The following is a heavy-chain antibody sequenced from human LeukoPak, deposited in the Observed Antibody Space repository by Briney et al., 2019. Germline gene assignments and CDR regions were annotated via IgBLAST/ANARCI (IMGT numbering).Heavy chain of an antibody. V-gene: IGHV3-23*01. CDR3: AELGITMIGGV. J-gene: IGHJ6*04. D-gene: IGHD3-10*02. CDR1: GFIFSDYG. CDR2: ISGGGGST. Sequence: GGSLRLSCAASGFIFSDYGMTWVRQAPGKGLEWVSGISGGGGSTYYGDSVKGRFTISRDNSKNTLYMQMNSLRVEDTAVYYCAELGITMIGGVWGKGTTVTISS.